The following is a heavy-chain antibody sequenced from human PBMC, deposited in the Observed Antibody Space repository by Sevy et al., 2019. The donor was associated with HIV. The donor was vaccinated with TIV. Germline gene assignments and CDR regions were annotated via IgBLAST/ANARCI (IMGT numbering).Heavy chain of an antibody. J-gene: IGHJ4*02. Sequence: GGSLRLSCQASGFTFSNFWMQWVRQAPGKGLEWVANIRQDGNELYYVDSVKGRFTISRDNAKNALYLQMDGVRVEDTAVYYCARRYFDLWGQGTLVTVSS. CDR1: GFTFSNFW. CDR2: IRQDGNEL. V-gene: IGHV3-7*01. CDR3: ARRYFDL.